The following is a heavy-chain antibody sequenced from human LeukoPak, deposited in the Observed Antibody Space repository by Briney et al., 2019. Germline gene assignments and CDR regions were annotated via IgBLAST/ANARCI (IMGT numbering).Heavy chain of an antibody. Sequence: PGGSLRLSCAASGFTFSGYAMSWVRQAPGKGLEWVSAISGSGGSTYYADSVKGRFTISRDNSKNTLYLQMNSLRAEDAAVYYCAKDSTVTTYDYYYYYMDVWGKGTTVTVSS. CDR3: AKDSTVTTYDYYYYYMDV. D-gene: IGHD4-17*01. CDR1: GFTFSGYA. J-gene: IGHJ6*03. V-gene: IGHV3-23*01. CDR2: ISGSGGST.